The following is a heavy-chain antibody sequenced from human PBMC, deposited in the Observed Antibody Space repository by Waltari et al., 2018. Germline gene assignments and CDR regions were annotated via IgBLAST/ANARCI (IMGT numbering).Heavy chain of an antibody. CDR1: GLTFSNFA. CDR2: ISYTGDDT. D-gene: IGHD2-21*01. V-gene: IGHV3-23*04. Sequence: EVQLVESGGALVLPGGSLRLSCAASGLTFSNFAISWVRQAPGKGLKWVSSISYTGDDTDYADSVKGRFTISRDNSKNTVFLQMNNLRGEDTAVYFCANSYCGGNCYSPFDYWGQGTLVTVSS. CDR3: ANSYCGGNCYSPFDY. J-gene: IGHJ4*02.